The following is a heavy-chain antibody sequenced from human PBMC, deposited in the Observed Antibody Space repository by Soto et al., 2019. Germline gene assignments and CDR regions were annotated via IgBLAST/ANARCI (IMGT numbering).Heavy chain of an antibody. CDR3: AGGVSSGWHYGYFDL. D-gene: IGHD6-19*01. CDR1: GFTFSSYG. Sequence: QVQLVESGGGVVQPGRSLRLSCAASGFTFSSYGMHWVRQAPGKGLEWVAVIWYDGSNKYYADSVKGRFTISRDNSKNTVYLQMNSLSAEDTAVYYCAGGVSSGWHYGYFDLWGRGTLVTVSS. V-gene: IGHV3-33*01. J-gene: IGHJ2*01. CDR2: IWYDGSNK.